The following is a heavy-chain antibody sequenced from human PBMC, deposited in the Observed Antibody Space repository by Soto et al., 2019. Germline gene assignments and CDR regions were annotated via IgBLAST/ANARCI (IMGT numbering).Heavy chain of an antibody. CDR1: GFTFSSYG. J-gene: IGHJ3*02. CDR3: AAKWLDDAFDI. V-gene: IGHV3-30*03. D-gene: IGHD6-19*01. Sequence: QVQLVESGGGVVQPGRSLRLSCAASGFTFSSYGMHWVRQAPGKGLEWVAVISYDGSNKYYADSVKGRFTISRDNSKNTLYLQMNSLRAEDTAVYYCAAKWLDDAFDIWGQGTMVTVSS. CDR2: ISYDGSNK.